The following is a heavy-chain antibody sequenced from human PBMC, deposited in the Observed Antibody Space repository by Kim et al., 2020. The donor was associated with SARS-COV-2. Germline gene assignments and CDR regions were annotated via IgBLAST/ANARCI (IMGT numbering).Heavy chain of an antibody. CDR1: GFTFSSYG. CDR3: ARELLWFGEPSRGYFDY. V-gene: IGHV3-33*01. D-gene: IGHD3-10*01. CDR2: IWYDGSNK. Sequence: GGSLRLSCAASGFTFSSYGMHWVRQAPGKGLEWVAVIWYDGSNKYYADSVKGRFTISRDNSKNILYLQMNSLRAEDTAVYYCARELLWFGEPSRGYFDYWGQGTLVTVSS. J-gene: IGHJ4*02.